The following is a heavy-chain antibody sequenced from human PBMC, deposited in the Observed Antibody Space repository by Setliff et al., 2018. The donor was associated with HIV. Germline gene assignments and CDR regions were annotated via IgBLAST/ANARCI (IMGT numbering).Heavy chain of an antibody. CDR1: GGSISSYY. Sequence: PSETLSLTCTVSGGSISSYYWSWIRQPPGKGLEWIGYIYYSGSTNYNPSPKSRVTISVDTSKNQFSLKLSSVTAADTAVYYCARVETTIRGATYAMDVWGQGTTVTVSS. CDR3: ARVETTIRGATYAMDV. D-gene: IGHD3-10*01. V-gene: IGHV4-59*01. J-gene: IGHJ6*02. CDR2: IYYSGST.